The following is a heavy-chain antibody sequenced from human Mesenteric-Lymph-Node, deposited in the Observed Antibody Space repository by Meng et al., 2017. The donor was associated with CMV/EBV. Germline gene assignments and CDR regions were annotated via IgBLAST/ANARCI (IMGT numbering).Heavy chain of an antibody. J-gene: IGHJ6*02. CDR3: AREFVGEYYFGPGRYDPNGMDV. V-gene: IGHV4-61*01. CDR2: MHHSGSA. D-gene: IGHD3-10*01. Sequence: SETLSLTCTVSGGSVSSGSYYWSWIRQPPGKGLEWIGSMHHSGSAYYNSPLQTRVTISLDTSKNQFSLKLSSVTAADTAVYFCAREFVGEYYFGPGRYDPNGMDVWGQGTTVTVSS. CDR1: GGSVSSGSYY.